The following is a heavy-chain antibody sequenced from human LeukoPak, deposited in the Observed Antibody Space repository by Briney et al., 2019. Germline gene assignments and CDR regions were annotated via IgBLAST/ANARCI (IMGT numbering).Heavy chain of an antibody. Sequence: ASVKVSCKASGYTFTSYDINWVRQATGQGLEWMGWMNPNSGNTGYAQKFQGRVTMTRNTPISTAYMELGSLRSEDTAVYYCARVLDYSNDYYYYYVDVWGKGTTVTVSS. V-gene: IGHV1-8*01. CDR3: ARVLDYSNDYYYYYVDV. D-gene: IGHD4-11*01. J-gene: IGHJ6*03. CDR2: MNPNSGNT. CDR1: GYTFTSYD.